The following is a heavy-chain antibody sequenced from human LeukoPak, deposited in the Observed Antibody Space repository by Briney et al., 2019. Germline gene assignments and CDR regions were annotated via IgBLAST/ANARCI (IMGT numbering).Heavy chain of an antibody. Sequence: GGSLRLSCAASGFTFSSYAMSWVRQAPGKGLEWVSAISGSGGSTYYADSVKGRFTISRDNSKNTLYLQMNSLRAEDTAVYYCQTYGQNYYYYYMDVWGKGTTVTVSS. D-gene: IGHD3-10*01. V-gene: IGHV3-23*01. CDR2: ISGSGGST. CDR1: GFTFSSYA. J-gene: IGHJ6*03. CDR3: QTYGQNYYYYYMDV.